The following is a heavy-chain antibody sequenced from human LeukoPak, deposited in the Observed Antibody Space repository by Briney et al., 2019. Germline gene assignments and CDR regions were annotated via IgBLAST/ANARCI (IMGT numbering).Heavy chain of an antibody. V-gene: IGHV1-18*01. CDR3: ARASRVKQAHELFPPVVPAAKVVYYYYYGMDV. D-gene: IGHD2-2*01. CDR2: ISAYNGNT. CDR1: GYTFTSYG. J-gene: IGHJ6*02. Sequence: GASVKVSCKASGYTFTSYGVSWVRQAPGQGLEWMGWISAYNGNTNYAQKLQGRVTMTTDTSTSTAYMELRSLRSDDTAVYYCARASRVKQAHELFPPVVPAAKVVYYYYYGMDVWGQGTTVTVSS.